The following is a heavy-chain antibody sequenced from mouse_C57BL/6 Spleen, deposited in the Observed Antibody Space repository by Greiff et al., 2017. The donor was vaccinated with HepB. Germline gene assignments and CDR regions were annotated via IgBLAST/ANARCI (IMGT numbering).Heavy chain of an antibody. CDR2: IYPGDGDT. CDR3: ARGANWAWFAY. J-gene: IGHJ3*01. Sequence: QVQLQQSGPELVKPGASVKISCKASGYAFSSSWMNWVKQRPGKGLEWIGRIYPGDGDTNYNGKFKGKATLTADKSSSTAYMQLSSLTSEDSAVYFCARGANWAWFAYWGQGTLVTVSA. V-gene: IGHV1-82*01. CDR1: GYAFSSSW. D-gene: IGHD4-1*01.